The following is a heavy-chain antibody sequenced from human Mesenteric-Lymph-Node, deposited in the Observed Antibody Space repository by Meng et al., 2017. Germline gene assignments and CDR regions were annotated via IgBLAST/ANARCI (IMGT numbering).Heavy chain of an antibody. Sequence: QARLVESGGGVVQPGRSLRLSCAASGFTFSSYAMHWGRQAPGKGLEWVAVISYDGSNKYYADSVKGRFTISRDNSKNTLYLQMNSLRAEDTAVYYCARDMYYYDSSGYSIADYWGQGTLVTVSS. CDR3: ARDMYYYDSSGYSIADY. V-gene: IGHV3-30*01. J-gene: IGHJ4*02. CDR1: GFTFSSYA. CDR2: ISYDGSNK. D-gene: IGHD3-22*01.